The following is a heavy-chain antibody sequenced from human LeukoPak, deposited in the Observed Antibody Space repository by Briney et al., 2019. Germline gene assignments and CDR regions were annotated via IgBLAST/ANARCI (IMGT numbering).Heavy chain of an antibody. CDR1: GGSISSYY. V-gene: IGHV4-59*01. CDR3: ARDSFRGYLAFDI. J-gene: IGHJ3*02. Sequence: PSETLSLTCTVSGGSISSYYWSWLRQPPGKGLEWIGYIYYSGSTNYNPSLKRRVTISVDTSKNQFSLKLSSVTAADTAVYYCARDSFRGYLAFDIWGQGTMVTVSS. CDR2: IYYSGST. D-gene: IGHD3-22*01.